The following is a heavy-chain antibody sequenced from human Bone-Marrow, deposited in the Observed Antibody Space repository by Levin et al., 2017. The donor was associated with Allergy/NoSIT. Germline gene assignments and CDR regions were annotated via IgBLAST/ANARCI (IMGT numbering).Heavy chain of an antibody. CDR1: GYTFTSYG. J-gene: IGHJ4*02. CDR2: ISAYNGNT. V-gene: IGHV1-18*01. Sequence: GASVKVSCKASGYTFTSYGISWVRQAPGQGLEWMGWISAYNGNTNYAQKLQGRVTMTTDTSTSTAYMELRSLRSDDTAVYYCARDPGRSRYYDILTGLSPCDYWGQGTLVTVSS. D-gene: IGHD3-9*01. CDR3: ARDPGRSRYYDILTGLSPCDY.